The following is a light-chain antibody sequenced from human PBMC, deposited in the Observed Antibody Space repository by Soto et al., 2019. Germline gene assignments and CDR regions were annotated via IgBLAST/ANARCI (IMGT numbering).Light chain of an antibody. J-gene: IGKJ1*01. CDR3: QQYGRSRT. CDR1: QIFGGIY. CDR2: GAS. V-gene: IGKV3-20*01. Sequence: EIVLTQSPGTLSLSPGERASLSCRASQIFGGIYLAWYQQTPGQAPRLLIYGASTRATGIPDLFSGSWSLTNFTPTVSLLGAEDFAVYYCQQYGRSRTFGQGTKVDIK.